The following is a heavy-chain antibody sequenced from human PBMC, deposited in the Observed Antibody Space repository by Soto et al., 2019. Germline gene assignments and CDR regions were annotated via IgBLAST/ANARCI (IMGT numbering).Heavy chain of an antibody. Sequence: EVHLVESGGGLVQPGGSLRLSCAASGFTVSNNYMSWVRQAPGKGLEWVSVIYSGGSVYYRDSVKGRFTISGDHSKNTLYLQMNSLRAEDSGVYYCVSRPRAWGQGTLVTVSS. CDR1: GFTVSNNY. D-gene: IGHD6-6*01. J-gene: IGHJ5*02. V-gene: IGHV3-66*01. CDR3: VSRPRA. CDR2: IYSGGSV.